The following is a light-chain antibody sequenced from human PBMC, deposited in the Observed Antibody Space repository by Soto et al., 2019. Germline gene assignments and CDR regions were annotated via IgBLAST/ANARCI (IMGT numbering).Light chain of an antibody. CDR2: TTS. Sequence: DVQMTQSPSSLSASVGDRVTITCRASQNIDIYLNWYQQKPGRPPTLLIYTTSRLQSGVPTRFSVSGSGTDFIRTISYLQPEDFATYSFHQSYITPPVFGQGTK. V-gene: IGKV1-39*01. CDR1: QNIDIY. J-gene: IGKJ2*01. CDR3: HQSYITPPV.